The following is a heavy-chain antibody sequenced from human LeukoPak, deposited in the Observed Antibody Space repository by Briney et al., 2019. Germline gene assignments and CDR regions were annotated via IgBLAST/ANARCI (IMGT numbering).Heavy chain of an antibody. CDR2: ISGSGGST. D-gene: IGHD5-24*01. CDR3: ARCRDGSPGGWFDP. CDR1: GFTFSSYA. V-gene: IGHV3-23*01. J-gene: IGHJ5*02. Sequence: GGSLRLSCAASGFTFSSYAMSWVRQAPGKGLEWVSAISGSGGSTYYADSVKGRFTISRDNSKNTLYLQMNSLRAEDTAVYYCARCRDGSPGGWFDPGGKGTLVTVSS.